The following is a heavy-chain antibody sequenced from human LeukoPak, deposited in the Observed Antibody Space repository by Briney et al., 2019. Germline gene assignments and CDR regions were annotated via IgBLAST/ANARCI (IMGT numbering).Heavy chain of an antibody. V-gene: IGHV1-2*02. CDR3: ARSRGSGSYSTYYGKDV. J-gene: IGHJ6*02. CDR1: GYTFSDYSDYY. Sequence: ASVTVSCKASGYTFSDYSDYYIHWVRQAPGQGLEWMGWISPHNGFANYAQKFQGMVTMTRDTSISTAYVELSSLKSDDTAVYYCARSRGSGSYSTYYGKDVWGQGTTVTVSS. D-gene: IGHD3-10*01. CDR2: ISPHNGFA.